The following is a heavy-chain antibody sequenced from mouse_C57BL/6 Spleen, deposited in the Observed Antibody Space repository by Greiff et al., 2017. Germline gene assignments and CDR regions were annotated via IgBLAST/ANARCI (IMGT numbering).Heavy chain of an antibody. D-gene: IGHD1-1*01. Sequence: QVQLQPPGAELVMPGASVKLSCKASGYTFTSYWMHWVKQRPGQGLEWIGELDPSDSSTNYNQKFKGQSTLTVDKSSSTAYMQLSSLTSEDSAVYYCARSATTVVADYAMDYWGQGTSVTVSS. J-gene: IGHJ4*01. CDR3: ARSATTVVADYAMDY. CDR2: LDPSDSST. CDR1: GYTFTSYW. V-gene: IGHV1-69*01.